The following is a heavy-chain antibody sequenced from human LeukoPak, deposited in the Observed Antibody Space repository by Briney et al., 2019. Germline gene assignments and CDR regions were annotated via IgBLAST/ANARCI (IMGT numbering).Heavy chain of an antibody. CDR1: GFTVSSNY. V-gene: IGHV3-11*01. J-gene: IGHJ4*02. CDR2: ISSSGSTI. Sequence: GGSLRLSCAASGFTVSSNYMSWIRQAPGKGLEWVSYISSSGSTIYYADSVKGRFTISRDNAKKSLYLQMNSLRAEDTAVYYCARAKYGSGSYPTYWGQGTLVTVSS. D-gene: IGHD3-10*01. CDR3: ARAKYGSGSYPTY.